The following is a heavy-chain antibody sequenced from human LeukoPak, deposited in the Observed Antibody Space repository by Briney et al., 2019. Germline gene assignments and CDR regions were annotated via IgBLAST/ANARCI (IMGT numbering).Heavy chain of an antibody. V-gene: IGHV4-30-2*01. CDR3: ARVRAPSLGRTFDY. CDR2: IYHSGST. D-gene: IGHD1-7*01. CDR1: GGSISSGGYY. Sequence: PSETLSLTCTVSGGSISSGGYYWSWIRQPPGKGLEWIGYIYHSGSTYYNPSLKSRVTISVDRSKNQFSLKLSSVTAADTAVYFCARVRAPSLGRTFDYWGQGTLVTVSS. J-gene: IGHJ4*02.